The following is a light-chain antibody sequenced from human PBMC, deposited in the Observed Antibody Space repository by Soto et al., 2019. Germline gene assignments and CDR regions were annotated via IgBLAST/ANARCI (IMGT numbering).Light chain of an antibody. CDR2: RDS. J-gene: IGKJ2*01. Sequence: DAVMTQSPLFLSVTLGQSASIFCGSSQSLLYKDDNTYLHWFHQRPGQSPRRPIYRDSIRDSGVQDRFRGSGAGTDFKLEISRVEAEDVGVYFCMQGTHWPYTFGQGTRLEI. CDR1: QSLLYKDDNTY. CDR3: MQGTHWPYT. V-gene: IGKV2-30*01.